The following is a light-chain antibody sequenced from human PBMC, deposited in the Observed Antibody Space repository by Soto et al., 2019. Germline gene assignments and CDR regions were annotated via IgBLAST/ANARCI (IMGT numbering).Light chain of an antibody. Sequence: VMTQSPATLSVSPGERATLSCRASQSIRGNLAWYQQKPGRAPRLVIYAASIRATGIPARFSGGGSGTEFTLTITSLQSEDFALYFCQQYSDWPPEPTFGGGTKVEMK. CDR3: QQYSDWPPEPT. J-gene: IGKJ4*01. V-gene: IGKV3D-15*01. CDR1: QSIRGN. CDR2: AAS.